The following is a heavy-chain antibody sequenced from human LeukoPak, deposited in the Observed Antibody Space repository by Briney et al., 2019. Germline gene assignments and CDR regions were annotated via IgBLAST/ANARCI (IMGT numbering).Heavy chain of an antibody. J-gene: IGHJ4*02. CDR1: GYTFTGYY. CDR3: ARSYYNGSGSYYHLDY. Sequence: SVKVSCKASGYTFTGYYMHWVRQAPGQGLEWMGGIVPIFGTANYAQKFQGRVTITADESTSTAYMELSSLRSEDTAVYYCARSYYNGSGSYYHLDYWGQGTLVTVSS. CDR2: IVPIFGTA. V-gene: IGHV1-69*13. D-gene: IGHD3-10*01.